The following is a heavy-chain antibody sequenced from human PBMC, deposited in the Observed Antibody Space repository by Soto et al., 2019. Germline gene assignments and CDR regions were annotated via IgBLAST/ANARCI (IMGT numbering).Heavy chain of an antibody. CDR1: GFSLSTNGMG. D-gene: IGHD5-12*01. CDR2: IYWDDDK. Sequence: QITVKESGLTLVKPTETLTLTCTFSGFSLSTNGMGVGWIRQPPGKALEWLALIYWDDDKRYSPSLRSRLTIIKDTSKNQVDLTMTNMEPVDTATYYCARRTRGVYDLDRLWEKFDYWGQGTLVTVSS. CDR3: ARRTRGVYDLDRLWEKFDY. J-gene: IGHJ4*02. V-gene: IGHV2-5*02.